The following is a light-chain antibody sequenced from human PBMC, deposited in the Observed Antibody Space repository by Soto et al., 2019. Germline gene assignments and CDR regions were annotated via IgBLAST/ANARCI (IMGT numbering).Light chain of an antibody. CDR1: QGIISN. V-gene: IGKV3-15*01. Sequence: DTVVTQSPFGLSVSPLERCTLSGRASQGIISNLAWYQQKRGQAPRVLIYGASTRATGVPDRFSGSGSGTEFTLTITSLQSEDSAIYYCQQYYDWPRTFGQGTKVDIK. CDR3: QQYYDWPRT. CDR2: GAS. J-gene: IGKJ1*01.